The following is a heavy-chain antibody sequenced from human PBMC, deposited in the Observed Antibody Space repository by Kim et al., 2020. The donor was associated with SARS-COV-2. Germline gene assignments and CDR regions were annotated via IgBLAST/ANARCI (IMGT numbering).Heavy chain of an antibody. V-gene: IGHV1-2*02. CDR3: ARDSDFEEAARPGLNWFDP. CDR1: GYTFTGYY. D-gene: IGHD6-6*01. CDR2: INPNSGGT. Sequence: ASVKVSCKASGYTFTGYYMHRVRQAPGQGLEWMGWINPNSGGTNYAQKFQGRVTMTRDTSISTAYMELSRLRSDDTAVYYCARDSDFEEAARPGLNWFDPWGQGTLVTVSS. J-gene: IGHJ5*02.